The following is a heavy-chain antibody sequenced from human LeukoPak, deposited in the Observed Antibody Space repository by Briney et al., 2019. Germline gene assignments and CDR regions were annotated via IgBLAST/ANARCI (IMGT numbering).Heavy chain of an antibody. V-gene: IGHV4-34*01. Sequence: PSETLSLTCAVYGGSFSGYYWSWIRQPPGKGLEWIGEINHSGSTNYNPSLKSRVTISVDTSKNQFSLKLSSVTAADTAVYYCARDSGSSSLLYYYYYMDVWGKGTTVTVSS. CDR2: INHSGST. CDR1: GGSFSGYY. J-gene: IGHJ6*03. CDR3: ARDSGSSSLLYYYYYMDV. D-gene: IGHD6-6*01.